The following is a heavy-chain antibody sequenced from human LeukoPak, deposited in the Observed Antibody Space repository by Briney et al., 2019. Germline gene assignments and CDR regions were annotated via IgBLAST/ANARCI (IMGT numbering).Heavy chain of an antibody. CDR2: INYSGST. V-gene: IGHV4-39*07. J-gene: IGHJ3*02. CDR1: GGSISRSTYY. D-gene: IGHD2-15*01. CDR3: ARGGIFRDAFDI. Sequence: SETLSLTRSVSGGSISRSTYYWGWIRQPPWKGLEWIATINYSGSTNYNPSLKSRVTMSVDTSKNQFSLKLSSVTAADTAVYYCARGGIFRDAFDIWGQGTMVTVSS.